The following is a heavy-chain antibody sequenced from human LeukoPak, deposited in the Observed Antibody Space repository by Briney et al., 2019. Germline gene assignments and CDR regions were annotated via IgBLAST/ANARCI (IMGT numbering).Heavy chain of an antibody. J-gene: IGHJ4*02. CDR2: ISSSSSNI. CDR1: GFALSTYS. CDR3: TRDAY. V-gene: IGHV3-48*01. Sequence: PGGSLRLSCVVSGFALSTYSMSWVRQAPGKGLEWVSFISSSSSNIKYADSVKGRFTISRDNAKNSLYLQMNSLRAEDTAVYYCTRDAYWGQGTLVTVSS.